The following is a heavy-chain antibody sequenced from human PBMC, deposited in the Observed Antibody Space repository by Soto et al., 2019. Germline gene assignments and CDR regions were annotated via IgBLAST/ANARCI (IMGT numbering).Heavy chain of an antibody. J-gene: IGHJ4*02. CDR3: ARVRDYTTPYYFDY. CDR2: IYTSGST. CDR1: GGSISSYY. D-gene: IGHD4-17*01. Sequence: PSGALSLTCAVSGGSISSYYRSWIRQPAGKGLEWIGRIYTSGSTNYNPSLKSRVTMSVDTSKNQFSLKLSSVTAADTAVYYCARVRDYTTPYYFDYWGQGTLVTVSS. V-gene: IGHV4-4*07.